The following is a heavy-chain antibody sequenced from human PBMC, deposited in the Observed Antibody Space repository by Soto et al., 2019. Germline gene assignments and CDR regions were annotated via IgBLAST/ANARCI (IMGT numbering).Heavy chain of an antibody. CDR2: IIPILGIA. Sequence: QVQLVQSGAEVKKPGSSVKVSCKASGGTFSSYTISWVRQAPGQGLEWMGRIIPILGIANYAQKFQGRVTITADKSTSTAYMELSSLRSEDTGVYYCTAMVRGVMWGQGTLVTVAS. D-gene: IGHD3-10*01. J-gene: IGHJ4*02. V-gene: IGHV1-69*02. CDR1: GGTFSSYT. CDR3: TAMVRGVM.